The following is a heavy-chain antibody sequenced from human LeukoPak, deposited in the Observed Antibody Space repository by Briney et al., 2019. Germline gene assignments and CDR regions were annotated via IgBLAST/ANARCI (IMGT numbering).Heavy chain of an antibody. CDR2: IIPIFGTT. CDR3: ARGDDYSNYVLGY. D-gene: IGHD4-11*01. CDR1: GGTFSSYA. Sequence: VSSVKVSCKASGGTFSSYAISLVRQAPGQGLEWMGRIIPIFGTTIYAQKFQGRVTITTDESTSTAYMEVSSLRSEDTAVYYCARGDDYSNYVLGYWGQGTLVTVSS. J-gene: IGHJ4*02. V-gene: IGHV1-69*05.